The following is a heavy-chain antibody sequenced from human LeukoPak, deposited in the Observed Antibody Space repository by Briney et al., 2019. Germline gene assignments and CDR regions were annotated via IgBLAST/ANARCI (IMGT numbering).Heavy chain of an antibody. D-gene: IGHD1-1*01. Sequence: PGGSLRLSCSSSGFTFSAYAMYWVRQAPGKGLEYVSGISSDGGRSFYADSVKGRFTISRDNSKNTLYLRMSSLRAEDTAIYYCVKITSVTGGDCWGQGTRLTVSS. J-gene: IGHJ4*02. V-gene: IGHV3-64D*09. CDR1: GFTFSAYA. CDR3: VKITSVTGGDC. CDR2: ISSDGGRS.